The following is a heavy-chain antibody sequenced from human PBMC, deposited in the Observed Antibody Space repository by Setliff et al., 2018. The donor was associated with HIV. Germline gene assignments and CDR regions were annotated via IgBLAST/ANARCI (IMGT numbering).Heavy chain of an antibody. Sequence: SETLSLTCTVSGGSISSSSYYWGWIRQPPGKGLEWIGSIYYSGSTYYNPSLKSRVTISVDTSKNQFSLNLSSVAVADTAVYYCARHISDFWSNYQTPFDYWGQGTLVTVSS. CDR1: GGSISSSSYY. CDR2: IYYSGST. CDR3: ARHISDFWSNYQTPFDY. V-gene: IGHV4-39*01. D-gene: IGHD3-3*01. J-gene: IGHJ4*02.